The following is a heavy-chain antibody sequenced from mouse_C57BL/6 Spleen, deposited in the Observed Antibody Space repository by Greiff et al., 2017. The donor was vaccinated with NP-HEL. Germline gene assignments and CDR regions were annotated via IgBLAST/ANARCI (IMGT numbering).Heavy chain of an antibody. D-gene: IGHD1-1*01. CDR1: GYTFTSYG. CDR2: IHPNSGST. J-gene: IGHJ4*01. Sequence: QVQLQQPGTELVKPGASVKLSCKASGYTFTSYGMHWVKQRPGQGLEWIGMIHPNSGSTNYNEQIKSKATLTVDQSSSTAFMRHSRLTSEDSAVYCCARRVYYGIGGYDMDYWGQGTSVTVSS. CDR3: ARRVYYGIGGYDMDY. V-gene: IGHV1-64*01.